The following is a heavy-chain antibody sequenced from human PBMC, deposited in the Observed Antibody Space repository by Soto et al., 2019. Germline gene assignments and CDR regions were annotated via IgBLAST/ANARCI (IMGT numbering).Heavy chain of an antibody. D-gene: IGHD6-6*01. CDR2: ISYDGSNK. Sequence: PGGSLRLSCAASGFTFSSYAMHWVRQAPGKGLEWVAVISYDGSNKYYADSVKGRFTISRDNSKNTLYLQMNSLRAEDTAVYYCARGAARHSLDYWGQGTLVTVSS. CDR1: GFTFSSYA. CDR3: ARGAARHSLDY. J-gene: IGHJ4*02. V-gene: IGHV3-30-3*01.